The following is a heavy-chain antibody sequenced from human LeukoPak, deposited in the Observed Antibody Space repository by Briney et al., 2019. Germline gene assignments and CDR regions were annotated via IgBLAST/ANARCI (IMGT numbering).Heavy chain of an antibody. CDR3: AKGRWVQPAGYLDF. CDR1: GLTFNKYW. CDR2: INTDGSST. D-gene: IGHD3-9*01. V-gene: IGHV3-74*01. J-gene: IGHJ4*02. Sequence: PGGSMRLSCAAYGLTFNKYWMHWVRQAPGKGLVWVSHINTDGSSTTYADSVKGRFTIPRDNSKNTVYLQMNSLIVEDTAVYYCAKGRWVQPAGYLDFRGQGTLVTVSA.